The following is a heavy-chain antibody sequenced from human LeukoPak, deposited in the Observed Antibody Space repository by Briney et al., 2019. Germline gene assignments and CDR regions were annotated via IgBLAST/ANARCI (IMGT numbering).Heavy chain of an antibody. J-gene: IGHJ4*03. CDR2: ISYDGSNK. D-gene: IGHD3-10*01. Sequence: GGSLRLSCAASGFTFSSYAMHWVRQAPGKGLEWVAVISYDGSNKYYADSVKGRFTNSRDNSKNTLYLQMNSLRAEDTAVYYCARAPDSITLVWGVGGYFCFWGQGTPV. CDR3: ARAPDSITLVWGVGGYFCF. V-gene: IGHV3-30*04. CDR1: GFTFSSYA.